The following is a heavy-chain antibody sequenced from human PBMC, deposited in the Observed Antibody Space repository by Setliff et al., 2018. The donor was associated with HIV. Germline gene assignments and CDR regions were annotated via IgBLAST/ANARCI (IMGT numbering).Heavy chain of an antibody. CDR2: IYNSPST. V-gene: IGHV4-59*08. J-gene: IGHJ4*02. Sequence: PSETLSLTCTVSGDSISTGYWTWIRQPPGKGLEWIGYIYNSPSTSYNPSLKSRVTISVDTSKNQFSLKLSPVTAADTAVYYCARHSPSDYWGQGTLVTVSS. CDR1: GDSISTGY. CDR3: ARHSPSDY.